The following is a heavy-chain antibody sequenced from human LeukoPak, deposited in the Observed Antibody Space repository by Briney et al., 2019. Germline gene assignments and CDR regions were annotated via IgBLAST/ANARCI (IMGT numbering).Heavy chain of an antibody. J-gene: IGHJ4*02. Sequence: PSETLSLTCTVSGGSISSSRDYWGWIRQPPGKGLEWIGSIYYSGSTYYNPSLKSRVTISVDTSKNQFSLKLSSVTAADTAVYYCARHVEIAVAGPIDYWVQGTLVTVSS. CDR2: IYYSGST. V-gene: IGHV4-39*01. CDR3: ARHVEIAVAGPIDY. CDR1: GGSISSSRDY. D-gene: IGHD6-19*01.